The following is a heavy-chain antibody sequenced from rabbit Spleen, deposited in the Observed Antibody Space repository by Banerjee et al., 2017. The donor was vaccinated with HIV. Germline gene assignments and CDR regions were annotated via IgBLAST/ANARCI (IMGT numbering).Heavy chain of an antibody. J-gene: IGHJ6*01. Sequence: QSLEESGGGLVKPGASLTLTCKASGFSFSSSYYMCWVRQAPGKGLEWIACIYAGSSGTTYYANWAKGRFTISKTSSTTVTLQMTSLTVADTATYFCARDTGSSFSTYGMDLWGPGTLVTVS. V-gene: IGHV1S40*01. CDR3: ARDTGSSFSTYGMDL. D-gene: IGHD8-1*01. CDR2: IYAGSSGTT. CDR1: GFSFSSSYY.